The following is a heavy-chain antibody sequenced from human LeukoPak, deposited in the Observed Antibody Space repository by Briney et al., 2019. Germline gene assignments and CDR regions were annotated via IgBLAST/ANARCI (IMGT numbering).Heavy chain of an antibody. CDR2: IWYDGSNK. V-gene: IGHV3-33*01. CDR3: ARDLGDDILAGYYVEGEYFDY. D-gene: IGHD3-9*01. J-gene: IGHJ4*02. CDR1: GFTFSSYG. Sequence: GGSLRLSCAASGFTFSSYGMHWVRQAPGKGLEWVAVIWYDGSNKYYADSVKGRFTISRDNSKNTLYLQMNSLRAEDTAVYYCARDLGDDILAGYYVEGEYFDYWGQGTLVTVSS.